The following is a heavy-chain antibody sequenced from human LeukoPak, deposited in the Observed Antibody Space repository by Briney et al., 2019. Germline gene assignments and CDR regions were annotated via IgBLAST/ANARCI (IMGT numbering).Heavy chain of an antibody. CDR1: GFTFSSYS. CDR2: ISGSSSSTI. Sequence: GGSLRLSCAASGFTFSSYSMNWVRQAPGKGLEWVSYISGSSSSTIYYADSVKGRFTISRDNAKNSLYLQMNSLRAEDTAVYYRARDSNWGLSNWGQGTLVTVSS. CDR3: ARDSNWGLSN. D-gene: IGHD7-27*01. V-gene: IGHV3-48*04. J-gene: IGHJ4*02.